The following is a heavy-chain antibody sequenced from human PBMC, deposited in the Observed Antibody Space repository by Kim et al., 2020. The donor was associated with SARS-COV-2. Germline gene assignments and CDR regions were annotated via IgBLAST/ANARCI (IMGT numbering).Heavy chain of an antibody. CDR3: ARALYYSTADAFDI. D-gene: IGHD2-2*01. CDR2: IWFDEKSE. V-gene: IGHV3-33*01. J-gene: IGHJ3*02. CDR1: GFIFSNYG. Sequence: GGPLRLSCAASGFIFSNYGMHWVRQAPGKGLEWVAVIWFDEKSEYYADSVRGRFTISRDNSKDTVYLQMNSLRAEDTAVYYCARALYYSTADAFDIWGQG.